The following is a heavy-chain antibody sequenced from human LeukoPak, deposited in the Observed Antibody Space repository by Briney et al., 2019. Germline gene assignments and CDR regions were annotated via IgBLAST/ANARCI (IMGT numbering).Heavy chain of an antibody. J-gene: IGHJ3*02. V-gene: IGHV4-31*03. CDR2: IYYSGST. CDR1: GGSISSGGYY. Sequence: SQTLSLTCTVSGGSISSGGYYWSWIRQHPGKGLEWIGCIYYSGSTYYNPSLKSRVTISVDTSKNQFSLKLSSVTAADTAVYYCARDRGYCSSTSCYPDAFDIWGQGAMVTVSS. CDR3: ARDRGYCSSTSCYPDAFDI. D-gene: IGHD2-2*01.